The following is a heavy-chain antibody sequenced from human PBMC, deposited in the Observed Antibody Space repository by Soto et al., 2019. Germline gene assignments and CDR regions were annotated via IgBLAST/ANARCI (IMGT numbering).Heavy chain of an antibody. J-gene: IGHJ3*02. CDR3: ARYCSGGSCYGSFAFDI. CDR2: IYSGGST. D-gene: IGHD2-15*01. V-gene: IGHV3-66*01. CDR1: GFTVSSNY. Sequence: GGSLRLSCAASGFTVSSNYMSWVRQAPGKGLEWVSVIYSGGSTYYADSVKGRFTISRDNSKNTLYLQMNSLRAEDTAVYYCARYCSGGSCYGSFAFDIWGQGTMVTVSS.